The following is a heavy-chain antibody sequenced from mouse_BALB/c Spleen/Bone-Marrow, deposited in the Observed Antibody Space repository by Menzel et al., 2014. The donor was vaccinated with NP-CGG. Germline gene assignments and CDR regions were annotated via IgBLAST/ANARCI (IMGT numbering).Heavy chain of an antibody. CDR1: GFDFSRYW. Sequence: EVNVVESGGGLVQPGGSLKLSCAASGFDFSRYWMSWVRQAPGKGLEWVGEINPDSNTINYTPSLKDKFIISRDNAKNTLYLQMSKVRSEDTALDYCARLNYYGNLFVWGAGTTVTVPS. V-gene: IGHV4-1*02. J-gene: IGHJ1*01. D-gene: IGHD1-1*01. CDR3: ARLNYYGNLFV. CDR2: INPDSNTI.